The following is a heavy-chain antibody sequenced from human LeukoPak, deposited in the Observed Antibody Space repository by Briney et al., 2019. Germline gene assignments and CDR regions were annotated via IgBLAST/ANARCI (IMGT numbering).Heavy chain of an antibody. J-gene: IGHJ5*02. CDR2: ISAYNGNT. CDR1: GYTFTSYG. D-gene: IGHD2-2*01. Sequence: ASVKVSCKASGYTFTSYGISWVRQAPGQGLEWMGWISAYNGNTNYAQRLQGRVTMTTDTSTSTAYMELRSLRSDDTAVYYCARDAVPAGRNNWFDPWGQGTLVTLSS. V-gene: IGHV1-18*01. CDR3: ARDAVPAGRNNWFDP.